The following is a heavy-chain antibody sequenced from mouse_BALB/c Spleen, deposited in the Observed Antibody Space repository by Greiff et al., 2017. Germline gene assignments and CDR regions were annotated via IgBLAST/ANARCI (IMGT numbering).Heavy chain of an antibody. CDR3: ARYYGSSYWYFDV. V-gene: IGHV1-69*02. CDR1: GYTFTSYW. Sequence: QVQLQQPGAELVRPGASVKLSCKASGYTFTSYWINWVKQRPGQGLEWIGNIYPSDSYTNYNQKFKDKATLTADKSSSTAYMQLSSLTSEDSAVYYCARYYGSSYWYFDVWGAGTTVTVSS. D-gene: IGHD1-1*01. CDR2: IYPSDSYT. J-gene: IGHJ1*01.